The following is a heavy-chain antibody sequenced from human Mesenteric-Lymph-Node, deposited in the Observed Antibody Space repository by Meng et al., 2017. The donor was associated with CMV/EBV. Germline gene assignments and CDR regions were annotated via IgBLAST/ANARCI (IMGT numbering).Heavy chain of an antibody. CDR2: IYPGDSDT. V-gene: IGHV5-51*01. D-gene: IGHD1-26*01. CDR1: GYSFTSYW. CDR3: ARHEWSGSYSLGGMDV. J-gene: IGHJ6*02. Sequence: GGSLRLSCKGSGYSFTSYWIGWVRQMPGKGLEWMGIIYPGDSDTRYSPSFQGQVTISADKSISTAYLQWSSLKAADTAIYYCARHEWSGSYSLGGMDVWGQGTTVTVSS.